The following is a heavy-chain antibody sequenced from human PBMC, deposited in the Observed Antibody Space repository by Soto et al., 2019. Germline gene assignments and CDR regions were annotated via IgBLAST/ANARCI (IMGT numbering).Heavy chain of an antibody. D-gene: IGHD3-22*01. Sequence: SQTLSLTCAISGDSVSSNSAAWNWIRQPPSRGLEWLGRTYYRSKWYNDYAVSVKSRITINPDTSKNQFSLQLNSVTPEDTAVYYCARDVSGVGYDGYYYYYGMDVWGQGTTVTVSS. CDR3: ARDVSGVGYDGYYYYYGMDV. CDR2: TYYRSKWYN. CDR1: GDSVSSNSAA. J-gene: IGHJ6*02. V-gene: IGHV6-1*01.